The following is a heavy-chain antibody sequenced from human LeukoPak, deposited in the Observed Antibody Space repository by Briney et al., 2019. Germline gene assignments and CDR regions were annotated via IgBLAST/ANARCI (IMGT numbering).Heavy chain of an antibody. CDR3: ARATRAVAGTDAFDI. D-gene: IGHD6-19*01. CDR1: GGSISSYY. CDR2: IYYSGST. Sequence: SETLSLTCTVSGGSISSYYWSWIRQPPGKGLEWIGYIYYSGSTNYNPSLKSRVTISVDTSKNQFSLKLSSVTAADTAVYYCARATRAVAGTDAFDIWGQGTMVTVSS. V-gene: IGHV4-59*01. J-gene: IGHJ3*02.